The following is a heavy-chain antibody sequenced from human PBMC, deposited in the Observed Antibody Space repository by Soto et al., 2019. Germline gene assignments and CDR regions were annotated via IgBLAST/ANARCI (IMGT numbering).Heavy chain of an antibody. V-gene: IGHV3-23*01. CDR2: TTVSGGET. Sequence: EVQLLESGGGLVQPGGSLRLSCVASGFTFNNYGMTWVRQAPGKGLEWVSGTTVSGGETYYADSVRGRFTISRDNSKSTLLLQMNSLTAEDTAVYYCGKGGTGDVGDHWGQGTLVIVSS. J-gene: IGHJ4*02. CDR3: GKGGTGDVGDH. CDR1: GFTFNNYG. D-gene: IGHD3-16*01.